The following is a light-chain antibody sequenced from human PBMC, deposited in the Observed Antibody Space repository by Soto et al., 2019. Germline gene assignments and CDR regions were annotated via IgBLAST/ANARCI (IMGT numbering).Light chain of an antibody. Sequence: QSALTQPASVSGSPGQSITISCTGTSSDVGSYNLVSWYQQHPGKAPKLMIYEGSKRPSGVPNRFSGSKSGNTASLTISGLQAEDEADYYCCSYAGSSIHVVFGGGTKVTVL. CDR2: EGS. CDR3: CSYAGSSIHVV. V-gene: IGLV2-23*01. J-gene: IGLJ2*01. CDR1: SSDVGSYNL.